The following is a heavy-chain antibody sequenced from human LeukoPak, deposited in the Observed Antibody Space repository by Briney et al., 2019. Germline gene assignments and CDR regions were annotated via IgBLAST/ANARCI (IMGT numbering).Heavy chain of an antibody. V-gene: IGHV1-69*13. CDR3: ARGVVGATNFDY. D-gene: IGHD1-26*01. CDR2: IIPIFGTA. Sequence: AASVKVSCKASGGTFSSYAISWVRQAPGQGLEWMGGIIPIFGTANYAQKFQGRVTITADESASTAYMELSSLRSEDTAVYYCARGVVGATNFDYWGQGTLVTVSS. CDR1: GGTFSSYA. J-gene: IGHJ4*02.